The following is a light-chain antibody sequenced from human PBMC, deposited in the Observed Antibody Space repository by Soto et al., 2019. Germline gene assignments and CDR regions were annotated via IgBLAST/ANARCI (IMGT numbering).Light chain of an antibody. CDR1: SGHSTYT. CDR3: QTWDTGIQV. J-gene: IGLJ2*01. Sequence: QSVLTQSPSASASPGASVKLTCTLSSGHSTYTIAWHQQHPGKGPRYLMRLKNDGSHTKGDGIPDRFSGSSFGAERYLTISSLQSEDDADYYCQTWDTGIQVFGAGTKLTVL. CDR2: LKNDGSH. V-gene: IGLV4-69*01.